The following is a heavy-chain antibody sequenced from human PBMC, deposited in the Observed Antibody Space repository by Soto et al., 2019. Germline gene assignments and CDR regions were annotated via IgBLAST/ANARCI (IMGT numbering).Heavy chain of an antibody. J-gene: IGHJ4*02. CDR3: ARDFSRSSFDF. V-gene: IGHV4-39*01. CDR1: GVSISRSSYY. CDR2: IYYTGST. Sequence: SETLSLTCTVSGVSISRSSYYWAWIRQPPGKGLEWLGSIYYTGSTYYTPSLKSRVTISVDTSKNQFSLALSSVTAADTAVYYCARDFSRSSFDFWGQGALVTVSS. D-gene: IGHD3-3*02.